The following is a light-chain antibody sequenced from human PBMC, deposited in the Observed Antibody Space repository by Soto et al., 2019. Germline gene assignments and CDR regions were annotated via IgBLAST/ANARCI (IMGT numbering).Light chain of an antibody. CDR1: STDVGGYNS. V-gene: IGLV2-8*01. CDR3: SSYAGSVKYV. J-gene: IGLJ1*01. Sequence: QSVLTQPPSASGSPGQSVTISCTGTSTDVGGYNSVSWYQHHPGKAPKLMIYEVSKRPSGVPDRFSGSKSANTASLTVSGLQAEDEADYYCSSYAGSVKYVFGTGTKLTVL. CDR2: EVS.